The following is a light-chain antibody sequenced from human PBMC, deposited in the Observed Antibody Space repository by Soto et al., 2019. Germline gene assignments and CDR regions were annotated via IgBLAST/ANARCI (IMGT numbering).Light chain of an antibody. V-gene: IGKV1-27*01. Sequence: DIQMTQSPSPLSASVGDRVTITCRASQGISNHLAWYQQKPGIVPKLLIYAASTLQSGVPSRFSGSGSGSDFTLTISSLQPEDVATYYCQKYDSAPYTFSQGTKVEIK. CDR2: AAS. J-gene: IGKJ2*01. CDR3: QKYDSAPYT. CDR1: QGISNH.